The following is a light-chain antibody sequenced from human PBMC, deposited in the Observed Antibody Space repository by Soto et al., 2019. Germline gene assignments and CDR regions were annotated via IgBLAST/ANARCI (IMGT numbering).Light chain of an antibody. CDR1: SSDVGGYNY. V-gene: IGLV2-14*01. CDR2: EVT. Sequence: SVLTQPASVSGSPGQSITISCTGSSSDVGGYNYVSWYQQHPGKVPKLMIYEVTNRPSGVSIRFSGSKSGNTASLTISGLRAEDEADYFCASFTSTGTQVLGPGTKVTVL. J-gene: IGLJ1*01. CDR3: ASFTSTGTQV.